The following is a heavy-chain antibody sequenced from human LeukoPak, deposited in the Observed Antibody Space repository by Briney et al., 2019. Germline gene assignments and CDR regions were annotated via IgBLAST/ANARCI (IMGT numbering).Heavy chain of an antibody. CDR1: GGSFSGYY. D-gene: IGHD3-22*01. CDR3: ARAFWYDSSGYDDY. V-gene: IGHV4-34*01. Sequence: SETLSLTCAVYGGSFSGYYWSWIRQPPGKGLEWIGEINHSGSTNYNPSLKSRVTISVDTSKNQFSLKLSSMTAADTAVYYCARAFWYDSSGYDDYWGQGTLVTVSS. J-gene: IGHJ4*02. CDR2: INHSGST.